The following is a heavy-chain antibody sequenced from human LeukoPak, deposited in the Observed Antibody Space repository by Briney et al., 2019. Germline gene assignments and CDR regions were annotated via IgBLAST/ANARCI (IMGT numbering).Heavy chain of an antibody. D-gene: IGHD6-13*01. CDR3: ARDRGYSASWYSRSGYYDL. CDR1: GFNFDDYG. CDR2: LNWNGGNT. V-gene: IGHV3-20*04. Sequence: PGGSLRLSCAASGFNFDDYGMSCVRQVPGKGLEWVSVLNWNGGNTGYADSVEGRFTISRDNAKNSLYLQMNSLRVEDTALYYCARDRGYSASWYSRSGYYDLWGRGTLVTVSS. J-gene: IGHJ2*01.